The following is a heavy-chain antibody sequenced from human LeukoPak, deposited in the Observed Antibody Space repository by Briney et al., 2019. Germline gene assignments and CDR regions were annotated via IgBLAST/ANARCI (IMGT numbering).Heavy chain of an antibody. J-gene: IGHJ4*02. Sequence: SETLSLTCTVSGGSISSYYWSWIRQPPGKGLEWIGYIYYSGSTNYNPSLKSRVTISVDTSKNQFSLKLGSVTAADTAVYYCAREPIVRGVIRKGMDWGQGTLVTVSS. CDR2: IYYSGST. CDR1: GGSISSYY. CDR3: AREPIVRGVIRKGMD. D-gene: IGHD3-10*01. V-gene: IGHV4-59*01.